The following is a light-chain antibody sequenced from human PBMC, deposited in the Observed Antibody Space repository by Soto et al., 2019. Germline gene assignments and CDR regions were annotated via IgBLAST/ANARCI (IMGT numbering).Light chain of an antibody. V-gene: IGKV3-20*01. J-gene: IGKJ3*01. CDR3: QQYGSSPLFT. CDR1: QSVSSSY. Sequence: IVLTQSPGTLSLSPGERATLSCRASQSVSSSYLAWYQQKPGQAPRLLIYGASSRATGIPDRVRGSGSGTDCTLTISRREPEDVAVYYCQQYGSSPLFTVGPGTKVDIK. CDR2: GAS.